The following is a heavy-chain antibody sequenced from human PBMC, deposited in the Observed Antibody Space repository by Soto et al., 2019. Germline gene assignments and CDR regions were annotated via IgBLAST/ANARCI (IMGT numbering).Heavy chain of an antibody. CDR1: GFTFTDYY. Sequence: QVQLVESGGGLVKPGGSLRLSCAASGFTFTDYYMNWIRQAPGKGLEWVSYISSTGTDTSYADSVKGRFTISRDNAKNSLYLQMTSLRSEDTAVYYCARDANYAANWGQGTLVTVSS. V-gene: IGHV3-11*05. CDR3: ARDANYAAN. CDR2: ISSTGTDT. J-gene: IGHJ4*02. D-gene: IGHD1-7*01.